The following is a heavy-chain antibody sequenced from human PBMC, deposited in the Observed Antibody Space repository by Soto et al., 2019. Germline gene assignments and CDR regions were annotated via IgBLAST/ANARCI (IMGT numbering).Heavy chain of an antibody. CDR2: IYYSGST. CDR1: GGSISSYY. J-gene: IGHJ5*02. CDR3: ARVGTYYYDSSGYYVNWFDP. V-gene: IGHV4-59*01. D-gene: IGHD3-22*01. Sequence: PSETLSLTCTVSGGSISSYYWSWIRQPPGKGLEWIGYIYYSGSTNYNPSLKSRVTISVDTSKNQFSLKLSSVTAADTAVYYCARVGTYYYDSSGYYVNWFDPWGQGTLVTVSS.